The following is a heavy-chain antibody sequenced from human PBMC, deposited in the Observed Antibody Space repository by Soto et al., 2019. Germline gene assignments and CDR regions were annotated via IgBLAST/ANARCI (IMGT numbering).Heavy chain of an antibody. CDR2: ISWNSGNI. CDR3: AIFRTVTTPFDY. V-gene: IGHV3-9*01. J-gene: IGHJ4*02. Sequence: EVQLVESGGGLVQPGRSLRLSCAASGFTVNDYAMHWVRQAPGKGLEWVSGISWNSGNIGYADSVKGRFTISRDNAKNSLDLQMNSLRAEDTALYYCAIFRTVTTPFDYWGQGTLVTVSS. CDR1: GFTVNDYA. D-gene: IGHD4-17*01.